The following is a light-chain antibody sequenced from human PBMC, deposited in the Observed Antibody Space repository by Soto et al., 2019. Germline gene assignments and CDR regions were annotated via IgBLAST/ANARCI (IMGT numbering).Light chain of an antibody. V-gene: IGKV2-28*01. CDR3: MQTLQTPGT. Sequence: DIVMTQSPLSLPVTPGEPASISCRSSQSLLHSNGKTFLDWYLQKPGQSPQLLIFSASKRASGVPDRFSASGSGTDFTLKINRLEAEDVGVYYCMQTLQTPGTFGQGTKVEIK. CDR1: QSLLHSNGKTF. J-gene: IGKJ1*01. CDR2: SAS.